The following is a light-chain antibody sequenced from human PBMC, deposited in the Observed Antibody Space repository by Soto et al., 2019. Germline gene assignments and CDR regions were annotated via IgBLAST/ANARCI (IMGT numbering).Light chain of an antibody. V-gene: IGLV1-40*01. Sequence: QSVLTQPPSVSGARGQRVTISCTGSSSNIGAGYDVHWYQQFPGTAPKLLIYTNNNRPSGVPDRFSGSKSVTSASLAITGLQADDEADYYCQSFDSSLSASVVFGGGTKLTVL. J-gene: IGLJ2*01. CDR3: QSFDSSLSASVV. CDR1: SSNIGAGYD. CDR2: TNN.